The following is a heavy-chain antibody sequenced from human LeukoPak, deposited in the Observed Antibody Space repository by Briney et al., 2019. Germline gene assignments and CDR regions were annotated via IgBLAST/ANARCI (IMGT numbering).Heavy chain of an antibody. Sequence: GESLKISCKVSGYSFTSYWIGWVRQMPGKGLEWVSAISGSGGSTYYADSVKARFTISRDNSKNTVHLQMNSLRVEDTAVYYCARSKTAPGDAFDIWGQGTMVTVSS. CDR1: GYSFTSYW. V-gene: IGHV3-23*01. CDR2: ISGSGGST. J-gene: IGHJ3*02. CDR3: ARSKTAPGDAFDI.